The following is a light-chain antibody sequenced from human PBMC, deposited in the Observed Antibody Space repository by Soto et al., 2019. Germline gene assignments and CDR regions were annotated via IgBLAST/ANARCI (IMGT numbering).Light chain of an antibody. CDR3: QQLNGYVALT. J-gene: IGKJ4*01. CDR1: QGISTY. V-gene: IGKV1-9*01. Sequence: DIQLTQSPSFLYASVGDRVTITCRASQGISTYLAWYQQRPGKAPKLLIYDASTLQSGVPSRFSGSRSGTEFTLTISSLQPEDPATYYCQQLNGYVALTFGGGTKVEI. CDR2: DAS.